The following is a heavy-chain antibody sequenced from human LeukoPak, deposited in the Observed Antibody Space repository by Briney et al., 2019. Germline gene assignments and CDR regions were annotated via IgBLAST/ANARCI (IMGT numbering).Heavy chain of an antibody. Sequence: SETLSLTCTVSGGSISGYYWSWIRQPPGKGLEWIGYIYYSGSSNYNPSLNSRVTISVDTSKNQFSLKLSSVTAADTAVYYCARHDRDSSSTFDYWGQGTLVTVSS. J-gene: IGHJ4*02. CDR1: GGSISGYY. CDR2: IYYSGSS. D-gene: IGHD2-2*01. V-gene: IGHV4-59*08. CDR3: ARHDRDSSSTFDY.